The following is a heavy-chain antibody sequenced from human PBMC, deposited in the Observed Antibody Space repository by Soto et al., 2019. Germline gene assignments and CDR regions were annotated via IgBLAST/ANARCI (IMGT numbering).Heavy chain of an antibody. V-gene: IGHV1-69*13. CDR2: IIPIFGTA. CDR3: ARDRAAAAIFQN. Sequence: SVKVSCKASGGTFSSYAISWVRQAPGQGLEWMGGIIPIFGTANYAQKFQGRVTITADESTSTAYMELSSLRSEDTAVYYCARDRAAAAIFQNWGQGTLVTVSS. J-gene: IGHJ1*01. D-gene: IGHD6-13*01. CDR1: GGTFSSYA.